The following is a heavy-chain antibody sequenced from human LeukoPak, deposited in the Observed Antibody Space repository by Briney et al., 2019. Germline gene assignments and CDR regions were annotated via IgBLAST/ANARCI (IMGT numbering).Heavy chain of an antibody. CDR3: ARDYYYGMDV. Sequence: SQTLSLTCAIAGDSVSSNSAAWNWIRQSPSRGLEWLGRTYYRFKWYNEYAVSVKSRITISPDTSKNQFSLQLNSVAPEDTAVYYCARDYYYGMDVWGQGTTVTVSS. CDR1: GDSVSSNSAA. V-gene: IGHV6-1*01. J-gene: IGHJ6*02. CDR2: TYYRFKWYN.